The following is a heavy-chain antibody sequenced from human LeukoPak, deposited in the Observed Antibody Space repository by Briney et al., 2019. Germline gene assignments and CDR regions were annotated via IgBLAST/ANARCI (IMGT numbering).Heavy chain of an antibody. CDR2: INPNSGNT. CDR3: ARGGGPTYYYDSSGYYYDL. D-gene: IGHD3-22*01. CDR1: GYTFTSYD. J-gene: IGHJ4*02. V-gene: IGHV1-8*01. Sequence: GASVKVSCKASGYTFTSYDINWVRQATGQGLEWMGWINPNSGNTGYAQKFQGRVTMTRNTSISTAYMELSSLRSEDTAVYYCARGGGPTYYYDSSGYYYDLWGQGTLVTVSS.